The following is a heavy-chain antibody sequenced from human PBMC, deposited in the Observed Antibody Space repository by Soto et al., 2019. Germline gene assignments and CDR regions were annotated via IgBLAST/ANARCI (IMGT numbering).Heavy chain of an antibody. CDR2: IYYSGST. V-gene: IGHV4-59*01. J-gene: IGHJ4*02. CDR1: GGSISSYY. D-gene: IGHD3-16*02. Sequence: LSLTRTVSGGSISSYYWSWIRQPPGKGLEWIGYIYYSGSTNYNPSLKSRVTISVDTSKNQFSLKLSSVTAADTAVYYCARGNRDYDYVWGSYRPPEYYFDYWGQGTLVTVSS. CDR3: ARGNRDYDYVWGSYRPPEYYFDY.